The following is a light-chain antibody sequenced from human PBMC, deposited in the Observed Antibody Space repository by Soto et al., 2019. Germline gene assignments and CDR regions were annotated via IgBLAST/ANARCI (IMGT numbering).Light chain of an antibody. Sequence: CRASQNINSWLAWYQQKPGKAPHLLIYKVSNLQSGVPSRFSGSGSGTEFTLTISSLQPDDFATYYCQQSYATPLTFGGGTKVDIK. CDR2: KVS. J-gene: IGKJ4*01. V-gene: IGKV1-5*03. CDR3: QQSYATPLT. CDR1: QNINSW.